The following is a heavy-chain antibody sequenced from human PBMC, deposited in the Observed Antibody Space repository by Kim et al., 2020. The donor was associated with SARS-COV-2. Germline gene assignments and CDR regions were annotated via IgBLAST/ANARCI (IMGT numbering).Heavy chain of an antibody. J-gene: IGHJ6*02. CDR3: ARDPGLRNGMDV. V-gene: IGHV3-53*01. Sequence: YFADSVKGRFTISRDNSKNTLYLQMTSLRVEDTAVYYCARDPGLRNGMDVWGQGTTVTVSS. D-gene: IGHD3-22*01.